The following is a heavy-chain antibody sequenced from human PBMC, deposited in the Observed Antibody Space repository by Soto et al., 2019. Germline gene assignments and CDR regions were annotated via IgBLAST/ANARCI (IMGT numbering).Heavy chain of an antibody. CDR1: GFTFSSYE. J-gene: IGHJ6*02. V-gene: IGHV3-48*03. D-gene: IGHD3-3*01. Sequence: GGSLRLSCAASGFTFSSYEMNWVRQAPGKGLEWVSRITSSGSSKYYAESVKGRFTISRDNAKNSLYLQMTSLRAEETAVYYCACTYGSGYSPDLYYGMDVWGQGTTVTSP. CDR3: ACTYGSGYSPDLYYGMDV. CDR2: ITSSGSSK.